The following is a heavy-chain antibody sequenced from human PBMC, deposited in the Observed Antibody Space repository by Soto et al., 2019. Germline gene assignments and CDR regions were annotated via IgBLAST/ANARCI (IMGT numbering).Heavy chain of an antibody. CDR2: IYYSGST. Sequence: PSETLSLTCSVSGGSISSYYWSWIRQPPGKGLEWIGYIYYSGSTNYNPSLKSRVTISVDTSKNQFSLKLSSVTAADTAVYYCARVKEESGYPRANYYYYMDVWGKGTTVTVSS. V-gene: IGHV4-59*01. D-gene: IGHD5-12*01. CDR1: GGSISSYY. CDR3: ARVKEESGYPRANYYYYMDV. J-gene: IGHJ6*03.